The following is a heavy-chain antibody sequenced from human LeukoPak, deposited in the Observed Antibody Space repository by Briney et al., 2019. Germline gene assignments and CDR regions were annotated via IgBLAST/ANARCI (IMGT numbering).Heavy chain of an antibody. V-gene: IGHV3-21*01. D-gene: IGHD3-16*02. CDR2: ISSSSSYI. CDR1: GFTFSSYS. Sequence: GGSLRLSCAASGFTFSSYSMNWVRQAPGKGLEWVLSISSSSSYIYYADSVKGRFTISRDNAKNSLYLQMNSLRAEDTAVYYCARVMITFGGVIVNPLDYWGQGTLVTVSS. CDR3: ARVMITFGGVIVNPLDY. J-gene: IGHJ4*02.